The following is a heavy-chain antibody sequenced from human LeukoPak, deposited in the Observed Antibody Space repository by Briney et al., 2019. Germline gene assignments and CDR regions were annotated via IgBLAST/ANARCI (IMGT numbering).Heavy chain of an antibody. Sequence: SETLSLTCTVSGGSISSYYWSWIRQPPGKGLEWIGYIYYSGSTNYNPSLKSRVTISLDTSKNQFSLRLSSVTAADTAVYYCARNTLRTRAYFDYWGQGTLVTVSS. V-gene: IGHV4-59*01. CDR3: ARNTLRTRAYFDY. CDR2: IYYSGST. J-gene: IGHJ4*02. D-gene: IGHD3-16*01. CDR1: GGSISSYY.